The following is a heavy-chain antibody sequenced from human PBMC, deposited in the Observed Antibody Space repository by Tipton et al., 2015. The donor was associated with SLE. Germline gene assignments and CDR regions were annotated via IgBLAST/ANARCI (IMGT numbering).Heavy chain of an antibody. J-gene: IGHJ3*02. CDR1: GDSISSSSYY. V-gene: IGHV4-39*07. Sequence: LRLSCTVSGDSISSSSYYWGWIRQPPGKGLEWIGEINHSGSTNYNPSLKSRVTISLDTSKNQFSLKLSSVTAADTAVYYCARDPSAGGLDAFDIWGQGTMVTVSS. D-gene: IGHD3-3*01. CDR3: ARDPSAGGLDAFDI. CDR2: INHSGST.